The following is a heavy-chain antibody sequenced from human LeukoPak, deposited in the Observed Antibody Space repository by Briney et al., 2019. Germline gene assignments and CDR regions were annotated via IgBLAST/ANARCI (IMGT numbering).Heavy chain of an antibody. V-gene: IGHV4-31*03. CDR1: GGSISSGGYY. J-gene: IGHJ4*02. CDR3: ARSQVAGTTNFDY. CDR2: IYYSGST. Sequence: SETLSLTCTVSGGSISSGGYYWSWIRQHPGKGLEWIGYIYYSGSTYYNPSLKSRVTISVDTSKNQFSLKLSSVTAADTAVYYCARSQVAGTTNFDYWGQGTLVTVSS. D-gene: IGHD6-19*01.